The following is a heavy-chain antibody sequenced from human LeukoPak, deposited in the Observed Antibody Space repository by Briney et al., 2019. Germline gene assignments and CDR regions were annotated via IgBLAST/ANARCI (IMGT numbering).Heavy chain of an antibody. V-gene: IGHV3-23*01. D-gene: IGHD2-15*01. CDR1: GFSFSSYA. CDR3: AKAPLTSCRGAFCYPFDY. J-gene: IGHJ4*02. Sequence: PGGSLRLSCATSGFSFSSYAMSWVRQAPGKGLEWVSAMSSSDDGRYYAASVRGRFTISRDTSRSTLYLQMNSLRAEDAAVYYCAKAPLTSCRGAFCYPFDYWGQGTLVTVSS. CDR2: MSSSDDGR.